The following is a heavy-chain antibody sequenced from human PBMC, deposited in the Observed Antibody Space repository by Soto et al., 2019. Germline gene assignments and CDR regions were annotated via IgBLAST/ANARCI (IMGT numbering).Heavy chain of an antibody. CDR1: GFTFSSYA. Sequence: GGSLRLSCAASGFTFSSYAMSWVRQAPGKGLEWVSAISGSGGSTYYADSVKGRFTISRDNSKNTLYLQMNSLRAEDTAVYYCAKNGITIFGVVTPEDYYGTDVWGQGTTVTVSS. CDR2: ISGSGGST. D-gene: IGHD3-3*01. CDR3: AKNGITIFGVVTPEDYYGTDV. J-gene: IGHJ6*02. V-gene: IGHV3-23*01.